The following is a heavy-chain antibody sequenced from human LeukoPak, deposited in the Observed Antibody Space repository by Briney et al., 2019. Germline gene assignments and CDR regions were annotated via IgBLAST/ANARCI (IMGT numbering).Heavy chain of an antibody. J-gene: IGHJ4*02. V-gene: IGHV3-23*01. Sequence: GVSLRLSCAASGFTFSSYAMSWVRQAPGKGLEWVSGIIGSGGSTYYADSVKGRFTISRDNSKNTLYLQMNSLRAEDTAVYYCAKDQRGGYGVFSPFDYWGQGTLVTVSS. CDR1: GFTFSSYA. CDR3: AKDQRGGYGVFSPFDY. D-gene: IGHD5-12*01. CDR2: IIGSGGST.